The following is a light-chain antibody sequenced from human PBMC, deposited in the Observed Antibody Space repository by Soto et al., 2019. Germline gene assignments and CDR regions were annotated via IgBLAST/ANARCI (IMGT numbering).Light chain of an antibody. J-gene: IGKJ3*01. V-gene: IGKV3-20*01. CDR1: ETLSSGS. CDR3: QQYGRSPVT. CDR2: NAS. Sequence: EIVLTQSPGTLSLSPGQRATLSCRASETLSSGSLAWYQQKPGQAPRLLISNASRRATGTPDRFSGSGSGTDFTLTISRLEPEDFEVYFCQQYGRSPVTFGPGTKVDIX.